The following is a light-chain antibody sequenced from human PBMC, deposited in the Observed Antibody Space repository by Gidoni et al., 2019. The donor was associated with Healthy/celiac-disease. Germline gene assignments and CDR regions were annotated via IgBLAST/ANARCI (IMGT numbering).Light chain of an antibody. V-gene: IGKV3D-20*01. CDR1: QRVSSSY. J-gene: IGKJ5*01. Sequence: EIVLTQAPATLSLSPGERATLSCGASQRVSSSYLAWYQQKPGLAPRLLIYDASSRATGIPDRFSGSGSGTDFTLTISRLEPEDFAVYYCQQYGSSRGTFXQXTRLEIK. CDR3: QQYGSSRGT. CDR2: DAS.